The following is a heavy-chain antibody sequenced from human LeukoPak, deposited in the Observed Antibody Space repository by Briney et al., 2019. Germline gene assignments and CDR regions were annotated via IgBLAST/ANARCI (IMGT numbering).Heavy chain of an antibody. D-gene: IGHD3-10*01. CDR3: ARAVTPAVRGVIRGKYYFDY. CDR1: GGSISSYY. J-gene: IGHJ4*02. CDR2: IYYSGST. Sequence: SETLSLTCTVSGGSISSYYWSWIRQPPGKGLEWIGYIYYSGSTNYNPSLKSRVTISVDTSKNQFSLKLSSVTAADTAVYYCARAVTPAVRGVIRGKYYFDYWGQGTLVTVPS. V-gene: IGHV4-59*01.